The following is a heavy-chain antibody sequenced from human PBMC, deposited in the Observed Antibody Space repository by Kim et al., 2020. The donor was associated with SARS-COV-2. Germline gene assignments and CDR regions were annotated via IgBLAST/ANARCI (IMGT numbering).Heavy chain of an antibody. D-gene: IGHD7-27*01. Sequence: IYYPDSVKGRFTRPRDNAKNSLYLQMNSLRVEDTAVYYCAKGSFWGGDYWGQGTLVTVSS. V-gene: IGHV3-11*01. CDR3: AKGSFWGGDY. CDR2: I. J-gene: IGHJ4*02.